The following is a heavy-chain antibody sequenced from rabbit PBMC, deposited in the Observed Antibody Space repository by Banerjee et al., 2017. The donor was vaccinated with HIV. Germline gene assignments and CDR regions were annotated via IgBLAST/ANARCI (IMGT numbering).Heavy chain of an antibody. V-gene: IGHV1S40*01. D-gene: IGHD8-1*01. J-gene: IGHJ4*01. CDR3: ARDMGAASNYYYFNL. Sequence: VEFAGGLFQPGESLTLTCNASGLTSSSVYYMCWVRQDPGKGLEWTACIYTGSSSSTYYASWAKGRFTISKTSSTTVTLQMTSLTGADTATYFCARDMGAASNYYYFNLWGPGTLVTV. CDR2: IYTGSSSST. CDR1: GLTSSSVYY.